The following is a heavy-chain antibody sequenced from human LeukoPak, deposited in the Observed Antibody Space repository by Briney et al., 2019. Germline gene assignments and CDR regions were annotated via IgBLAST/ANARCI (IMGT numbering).Heavy chain of an antibody. CDR1: GYIFTDYY. V-gene: IGHV1-2*02. CDR3: TRARLSTSCYEFDP. CDR2: IYPKSGGT. D-gene: IGHD2-2*01. J-gene: IGHJ5*02. Sequence: ASVKVSCKASGYIFTDYYLHWVRQAPGQGLEWMGWIYPKSGGTDYAQKFQGRVNMTRDTSISTVYMELSSLGSDDTAVYYCTRARLSTSCYEFDPWGLGTPVTVSS.